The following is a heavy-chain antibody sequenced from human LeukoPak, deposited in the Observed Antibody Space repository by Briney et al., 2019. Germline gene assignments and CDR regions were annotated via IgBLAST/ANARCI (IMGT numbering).Heavy chain of an antibody. D-gene: IGHD3-3*01. CDR1: GFTFSNYV. CDR3: AKGFGPYDFWSGYSYMDV. CDR2: ISGSGGST. V-gene: IGHV3-23*01. Sequence: PGGSLRLSCAASGFTFSNYVMTWVRQGPGKGLEWVSAISGSGGSTYYADSLKGRFIISRENSKNTLYLQMHSLRAADTAVYYCAKGFGPYDFWSGYSYMDVWGKGTTVTVSS. J-gene: IGHJ6*03.